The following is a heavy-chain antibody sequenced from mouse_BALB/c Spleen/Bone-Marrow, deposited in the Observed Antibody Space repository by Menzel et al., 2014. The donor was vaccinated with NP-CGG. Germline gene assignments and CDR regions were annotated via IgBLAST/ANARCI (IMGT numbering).Heavy chain of an antibody. Sequence: EVKLQESGAELVKPGASVKLSCTASGLNIKDTYMHWVKQRPEQGLEWIGRIDPANGNTKYDPKFQDKATITADTSSNTAYLQLSSLTSEDTAVYYCARYYYGSSLFAYWGQGTLVTVSA. V-gene: IGHV14-3*02. CDR2: IDPANGNT. CDR3: ARYYYGSSLFAY. CDR1: GLNIKDTY. D-gene: IGHD1-1*01. J-gene: IGHJ3*01.